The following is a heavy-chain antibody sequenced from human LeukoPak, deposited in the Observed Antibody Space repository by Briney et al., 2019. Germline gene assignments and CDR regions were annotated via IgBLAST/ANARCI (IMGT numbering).Heavy chain of an antibody. Sequence: GGSLRLSXAVSGFTFRDFWMSWVRQAPGRGLEWVANIHPEGNEKYHVESVKGRFTISRDNAKNSVFLQMNGLRVEDTAVYYCARGVAFSGDHWGQGTLVTVSS. J-gene: IGHJ4*02. CDR3: ARGVAFSGDH. CDR2: IHPEGNEK. CDR1: GFTFRDFW. V-gene: IGHV3-7*04.